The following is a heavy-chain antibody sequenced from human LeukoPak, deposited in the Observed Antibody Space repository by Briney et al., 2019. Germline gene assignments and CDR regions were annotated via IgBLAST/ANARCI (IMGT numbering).Heavy chain of an antibody. D-gene: IGHD4-11*01. CDR2: ISGNGAGT. Sequence: GGSLRLSCAASGFTFSSSAMNWVRQAPGKGLEWVSAISGNGAGTYYTDSVKGRFTISRDNSKNTLHLQMDSLRAEDTAIYYCAKNRAVTPFYDYWGQGTLVTVSS. V-gene: IGHV3-23*01. J-gene: IGHJ4*02. CDR3: AKNRAVTPFYDY. CDR1: GFTFSSSA.